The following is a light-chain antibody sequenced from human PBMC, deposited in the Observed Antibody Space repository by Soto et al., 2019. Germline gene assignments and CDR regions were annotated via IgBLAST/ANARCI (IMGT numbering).Light chain of an antibody. CDR3: QQYDNWPPT. V-gene: IGKV3-20*01. CDR1: QSVYNNY. CDR2: GAS. J-gene: IGKJ5*01. Sequence: EIVLTQSPGTVSLSPGERATLSCRANQSVYNNYIAWYQQSPGQAPRVLIYGASNRATGIPDRFSGSGSGTEFTLTISSLQSEDFAVYYCQQYDNWPPTFGQGTRLEIK.